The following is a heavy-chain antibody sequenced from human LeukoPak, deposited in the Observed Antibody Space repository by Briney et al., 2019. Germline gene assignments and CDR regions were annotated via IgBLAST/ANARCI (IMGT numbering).Heavy chain of an antibody. D-gene: IGHD3-10*01. CDR1: GFTFSSYS. CDR2: ISSSSSYI. Sequence: PGGSLRLSCAASGFTFSSYSMNWVRQAPGKGLEWVSSISSSSSYIYYADSVKGRFTIFRDNAKNSLYLQMNSLRAEDTAVYYCAREWSGFGELPDYWGQGTLVTVSS. CDR3: AREWSGFGELPDY. V-gene: IGHV3-21*01. J-gene: IGHJ4*02.